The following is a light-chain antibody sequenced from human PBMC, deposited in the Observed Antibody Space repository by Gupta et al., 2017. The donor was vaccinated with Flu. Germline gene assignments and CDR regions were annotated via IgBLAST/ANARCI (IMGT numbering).Light chain of an antibody. Sequence: DIQMTQSPSSLSASVGDRVTITCRASQSISNYLNWYQHKPGKAPILLIYAASSLQRGVPSRFSGSGSEKDFTLTISSRQPDDFATYYCQQTDSNPPWTFGQGTKVEIK. CDR1: QSISNY. J-gene: IGKJ1*01. V-gene: IGKV1-39*01. CDR2: AAS. CDR3: QQTDSNPPWT.